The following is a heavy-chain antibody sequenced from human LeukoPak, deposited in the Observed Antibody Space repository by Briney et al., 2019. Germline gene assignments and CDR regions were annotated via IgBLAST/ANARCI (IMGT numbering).Heavy chain of an antibody. CDR2: ISSSGSTI. CDR1: GFTFSDYY. V-gene: IGHV3-11*01. Sequence: GGSLRLSCAAPGFTFSDYYMSWIRQAPGKGLEWVSYISSSGSTIYYADSVKGRFTISRDNAKNSLYLQMNSLRAEDTAVYYCARDYYYDSSGYFYYWGQGTLVTVSS. CDR3: ARDYYYDSSGYFYY. J-gene: IGHJ4*02. D-gene: IGHD3-22*01.